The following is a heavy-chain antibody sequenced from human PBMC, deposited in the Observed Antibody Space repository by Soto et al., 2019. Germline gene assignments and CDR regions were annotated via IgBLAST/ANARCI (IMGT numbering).Heavy chain of an antibody. CDR3: AKPRILTGYYPPRDFDY. V-gene: IGHV3-23*01. CDR1: GFTFSNYA. Sequence: PGGSLRLPWAASGFTFSNYAMNWIRQTPGKGLEWVSTIGGSGSATYYADSVKGRFTISRDNSKNTLYLQMNTLRAEDTAVYYCAKPRILTGYYPPRDFDYWGQEPWSPSPQ. D-gene: IGHD3-9*01. J-gene: IGHJ4*01. CDR2: IGGSGSAT.